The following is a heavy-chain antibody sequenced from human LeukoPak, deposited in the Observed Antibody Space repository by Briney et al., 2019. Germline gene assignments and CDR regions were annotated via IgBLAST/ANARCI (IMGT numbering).Heavy chain of an antibody. CDR2: ISSSSSTI. V-gene: IGHV3-48*01. Sequence: GGSLRLSCAASGFTFSSYSMNGVRQAPGKGLEWVSYISSSSSTIYCADSVKGRFTISRDNAKNSLYLQMNSLRAEDTAVYYCARESSSSSDYWGQGTLVTVSS. D-gene: IGHD6-6*01. CDR1: GFTFSSYS. J-gene: IGHJ4*02. CDR3: ARESSSSSDY.